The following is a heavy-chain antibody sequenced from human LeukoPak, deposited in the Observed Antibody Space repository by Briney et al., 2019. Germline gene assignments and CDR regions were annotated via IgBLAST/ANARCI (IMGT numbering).Heavy chain of an antibody. Sequence: GGSLRLSCAASGFTFSSYGMHWVRQAPGKGLEWVAVISYDVGKKYYADSVKGRFTISRDNAKNSLSLQMNSLRAEDTAVYYCARETPDSSGWDWGQGTLVTVSS. D-gene: IGHD6-19*01. CDR1: GFTFSSYG. J-gene: IGHJ4*02. V-gene: IGHV3-30*03. CDR2: ISYDVGKK. CDR3: ARETPDSSGWD.